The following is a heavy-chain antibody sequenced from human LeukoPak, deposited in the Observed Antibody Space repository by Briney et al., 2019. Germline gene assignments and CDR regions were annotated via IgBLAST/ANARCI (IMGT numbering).Heavy chain of an antibody. CDR2: INHSGST. V-gene: IGHV4-39*07. D-gene: IGHD6-19*01. CDR1: GGSISSGGYY. CDR3: ARGFGGIAVAANWFDP. Sequence: SETLSLTCTVSGGSISSGGYYWSWIRQPPGKGLEWIGEINHSGSTNYNPSLKSRVTISVDTSKNQFSLKLSSVTAADTAVYYCARGFGGIAVAANWFDPWGQGTLVTVSS. J-gene: IGHJ5*02.